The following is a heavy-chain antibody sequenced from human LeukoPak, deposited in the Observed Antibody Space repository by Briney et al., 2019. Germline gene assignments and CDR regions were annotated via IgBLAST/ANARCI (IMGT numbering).Heavy chain of an antibody. V-gene: IGHV4-59*08. J-gene: IGHJ4*02. D-gene: IGHD3-16*01. CDR3: ARRGAVCGDNVFDS. CDR2: IYYSGST. Sequence: PSETLSLTCTVSGGSISGYYWSWIRQPPGKGLEWIGFIYYSGSTNYNPSLKSRITISIDTSKNHFSLKLSSVTAADTAVYYCARRGAVCGDNVFDSWGQGTLVTVSS. CDR1: GGSISGYY.